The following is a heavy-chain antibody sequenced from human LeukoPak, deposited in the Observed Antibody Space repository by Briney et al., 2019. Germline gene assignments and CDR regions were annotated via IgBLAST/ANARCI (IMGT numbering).Heavy chain of an antibody. CDR1: GFNFATHA. D-gene: IGHD1-26*01. J-gene: IGHJ4*02. V-gene: IGHV3-23*01. Sequence: GGSLRLSCAASGFNFATHAMTWVRQAPGKGLEWVSAISSSGDTTHYADSVKGHFTISRDNSKNTLYLQMDSLRTEDTAVYYCAKERATTTTFDYWGQGTLITVSS. CDR3: AKERATTTTFDY. CDR2: ISSSGDTT.